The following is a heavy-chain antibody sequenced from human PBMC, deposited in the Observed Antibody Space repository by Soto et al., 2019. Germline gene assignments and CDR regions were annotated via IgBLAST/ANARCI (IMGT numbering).Heavy chain of an antibody. CDR3: ASGGIAAASYYYGMDV. V-gene: IGHV3-33*01. CDR1: GFTFSSYG. J-gene: IGHJ6*02. D-gene: IGHD6-13*01. CDR2: IWYDGSNK. Sequence: QVQLVESGGGVVQPGRSLRLSCAASGFTFSSYGMHWVRQAPGKGLEWVAVIWYDGSNKYYADSVKGRFTISRDNSKNXLYLQMNSLRAEDTAVYYCASGGIAAASYYYGMDVWGQGTTVTVSS.